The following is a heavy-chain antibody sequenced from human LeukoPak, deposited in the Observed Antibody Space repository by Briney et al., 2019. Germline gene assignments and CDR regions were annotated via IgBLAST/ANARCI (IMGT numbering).Heavy chain of an antibody. J-gene: IGHJ5*01. Sequence: SQTLSLTCAISGDSVSSKNDAWNSIRQSPSRGLEWLGRTYYRSKWYDEYADSVKGRVTISPDTSKNQFSLHVYSVTPEDTAVYYCVSDLGTSGWYTFDFWGQGTLVTVSS. V-gene: IGHV6-1*01. CDR2: TYYRSKWYD. CDR1: GDSVSSKNDA. D-gene: IGHD6-19*01. CDR3: VSDLGTSGWYTFDF.